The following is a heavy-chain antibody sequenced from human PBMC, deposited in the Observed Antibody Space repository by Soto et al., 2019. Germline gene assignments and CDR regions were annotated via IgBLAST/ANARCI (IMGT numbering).Heavy chain of an antibody. Sequence: GGSLRLSCAASGFTFSSYAMSWVRQAPGKGLEWVSVIYGGGGTYYADSVKGRFIISRDNSRNILFLQMNSLRAEDTGVYYCASVDSAVAYYFDYWGQGTLVTVSS. CDR1: GFTFSSYA. J-gene: IGHJ4*02. V-gene: IGHV3-66*01. CDR3: ASVDSAVAYYFDY. D-gene: IGHD2-2*01. CDR2: IYGGGGT.